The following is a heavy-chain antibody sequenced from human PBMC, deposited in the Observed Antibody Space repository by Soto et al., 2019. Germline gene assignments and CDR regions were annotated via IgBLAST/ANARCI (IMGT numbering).Heavy chain of an antibody. D-gene: IGHD3-3*01. CDR3: ARLKGRITIFGVVPDLDY. CDR2: IDPSDSYT. CDR1: GYSFTSYW. Sequence: GESLKISCKGSGYSFTSYWISWVRQMPGKGLEWMGRIDPSDSYTNYSPSFQGHVTISADKSISTAYLQWSSLKASDTAMYYYARLKGRITIFGVVPDLDYWGQGTLVTVSS. V-gene: IGHV5-10-1*01. J-gene: IGHJ4*02.